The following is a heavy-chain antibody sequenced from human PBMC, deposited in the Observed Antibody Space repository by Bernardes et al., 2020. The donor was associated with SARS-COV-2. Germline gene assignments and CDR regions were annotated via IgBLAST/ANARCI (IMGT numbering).Heavy chain of an antibody. J-gene: IGHJ3*02. Sequence: GATLVLPTATPTLTCTVSGFTLSNATTGVSWNRQPPGRALEWIAYISSADEKFYSTSLQSRHNVSKDTSKSQIVLKLTYMNPVDTATYYCTQVYDTSGYYGKAPDIWGQGTMVTVSS. CDR1: GFTLSNATTG. CDR2: ISSADEK. CDR3: TQVYDTSGYYGKAPDI. V-gene: IGHV2-26*01. D-gene: IGHD3-22*01.